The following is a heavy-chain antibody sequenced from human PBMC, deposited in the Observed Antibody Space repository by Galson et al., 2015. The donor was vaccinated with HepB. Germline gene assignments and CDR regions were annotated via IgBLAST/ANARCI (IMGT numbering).Heavy chain of an antibody. Sequence: SVKVSCKASGSMFTGYYMHWVRQAPGQGLEWMGWINPNSGGTNYAQKFQGRVTMTRDTSISTAYMELSRLRSDDTAVYYCARDMWYSSGWYQFDPWGQGTLVTVSS. CDR2: INPNSGGT. J-gene: IGHJ5*02. CDR1: GSMFTGYY. CDR3: ARDMWYSSGWYQFDP. D-gene: IGHD6-19*01. V-gene: IGHV1-2*02.